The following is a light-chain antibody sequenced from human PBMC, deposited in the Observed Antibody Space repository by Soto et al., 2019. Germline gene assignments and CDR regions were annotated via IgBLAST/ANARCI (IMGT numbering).Light chain of an antibody. CDR3: QQEGSSTLYT. V-gene: IGKV3-20*01. CDR1: QSVSSSY. CDR2: GAS. J-gene: IGKJ2*01. Sequence: ESVLTQSPGTLSLSPGERATLSCRASQSVSSSYLAWYQQKPGQAPRLLIYGASSRATGIPDRFSGSGSGPDFTLTISRLETEDFAVYDCQQEGSSTLYTFGQGTKLEIQ.